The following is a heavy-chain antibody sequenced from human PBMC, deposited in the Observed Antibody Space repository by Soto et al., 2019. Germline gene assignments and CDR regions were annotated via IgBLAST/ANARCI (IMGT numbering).Heavy chain of an antibody. CDR3: VRDPPQIVEAGTNRYHFDL. V-gene: IGHV3-74*03. Sequence: GGSLRLSCSASGVNFNTYWMHWVRQAPGKGLVWVSRINTDGSSITYVASVQGRPTISRDSAKNTLYLQRNNLRAEDTAVYYCVRDPPQIVEAGTNRYHFDLWGQGALVTVSS. CDR2: INTDGSSI. J-gene: IGHJ4*02. D-gene: IGHD1-26*01. CDR1: GVNFNTYW.